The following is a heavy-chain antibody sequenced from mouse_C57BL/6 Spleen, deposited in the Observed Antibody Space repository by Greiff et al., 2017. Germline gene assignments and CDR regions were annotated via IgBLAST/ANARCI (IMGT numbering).Heavy chain of an antibody. CDR3: AKVYYGSRGDWYFDV. CDR1: GYAFSSSW. D-gene: IGHD1-1*01. J-gene: IGHJ1*03. Sequence: VQRVESGPELVKPGASVKISCKASGYAFSSSWMNWVKQRPGKGLEWIGRIYPGDGDTNYNGKFKGKATLTADKSSSTAYMQLSSLTSEDSAVYFCAKVYYGSRGDWYFDVWGTGTTVTVSS. V-gene: IGHV1-82*01. CDR2: IYPGDGDT.